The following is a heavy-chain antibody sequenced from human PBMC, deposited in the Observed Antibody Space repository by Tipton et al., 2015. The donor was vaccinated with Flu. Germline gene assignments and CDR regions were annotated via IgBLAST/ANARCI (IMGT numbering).Heavy chain of an antibody. V-gene: IGHV3-30*03. J-gene: IGHJ6*02. CDR3: AREQAYEEEPLYGDYNFYYYGMDV. Sequence: SLRLSCAASRFTFSSYGMHWVRQAPGKGLEWVAVISYDGTSKYYAESVKGRFTISRDNSKYTLHLQMNSLRAEDTAVYYCAREQAYEEEPLYGDYNFYYYGMDVWGQGTTVTVSS. D-gene: IGHD4-17*01. CDR1: RFTFSSYG. CDR2: ISYDGTSK.